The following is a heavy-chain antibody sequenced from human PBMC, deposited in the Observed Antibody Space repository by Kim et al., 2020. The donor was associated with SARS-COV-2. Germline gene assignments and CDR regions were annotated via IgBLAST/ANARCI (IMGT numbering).Heavy chain of an antibody. D-gene: IGHD5-18*01. J-gene: IGHJ1*01. CDR1: GYSISSGYY. V-gene: IGHV4-38-2*02. Sequence: SETLSLTCTVSGYSISSGYYWGWIRQPPGKGLEWIGGIYHSGSTYYNPSLKSRVTISVDTSKNQFSLQLRSVTAADTAVYYCARASKGILGDPSWGQGTLVTVSS. CDR3: ARASKGILGDPS. CDR2: IYHSGST.